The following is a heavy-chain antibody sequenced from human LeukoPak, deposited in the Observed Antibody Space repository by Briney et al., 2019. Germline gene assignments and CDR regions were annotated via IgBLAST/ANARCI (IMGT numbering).Heavy chain of an antibody. J-gene: IGHJ4*02. CDR2: VSGSGGNT. CDR1: AFTFSSYA. D-gene: IGHD1-26*01. CDR3: AKEVVGSSYADY. Sequence: GGSLRLSCAAAAFTFSSYAMSWVSQPPGRWREWVSAVSGSGGNTFYADSVKGRFTISRDNSKNTLYLQMTSLTAEDTAVYYCAKEVVGSSYADYWGQRTLVTVSS. V-gene: IGHV3-23*01.